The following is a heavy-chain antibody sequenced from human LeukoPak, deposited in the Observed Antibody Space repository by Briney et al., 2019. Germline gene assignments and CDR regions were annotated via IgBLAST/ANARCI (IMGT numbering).Heavy chain of an antibody. CDR3: ARGSLDTAMVTEADYYHYYYMDV. V-gene: IGHV4-61*10. CDR1: AGSIRSVSYY. CDR2: IYYSGST. D-gene: IGHD5-18*01. J-gene: IGHJ6*03. Sequence: PSETLSLTCTVSAGSIRSVSYYWSWVRQPAGKGLEWIGYIYYSGSTNYNPSLKSRVTISVDTSNNQFSLKLSSVTAADTAVYYCARGSLDTAMVTEADYYHYYYMDVWGKGTTVTISS.